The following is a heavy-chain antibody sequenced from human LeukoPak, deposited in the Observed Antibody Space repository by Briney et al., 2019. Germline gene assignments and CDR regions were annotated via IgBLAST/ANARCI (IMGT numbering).Heavy chain of an antibody. V-gene: IGHV3-7*01. J-gene: IGHJ4*02. D-gene: IGHD3-3*01. CDR1: GFTFNSYW. CDR2: IKEDGSET. CDR3: TSDAVEWSPDTPAY. Sequence: GRSLRLSCAASGFTFNSYWMSWVRQAPGKGLEWVAKIKEDGSETDYVYSVKGRFTISRDNTKNLLYLQLNSLRGDDTAMYYCTSDAVEWSPDTPAYWGQGTLVLVSS.